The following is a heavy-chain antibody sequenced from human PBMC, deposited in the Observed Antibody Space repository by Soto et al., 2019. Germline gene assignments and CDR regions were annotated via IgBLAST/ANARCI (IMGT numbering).Heavy chain of an antibody. CDR2: MDPNSGNT. Sequence: ASVKVSCKASGYTFTSYDINWVRQATGQGLEWMGWMDPNSGNTGYAQKFQGRVTLTTDTSTSTVYMHLSSLRSDDTAVYYCARGYCSGGSCYSDGYGINPRGQGTLVAVSS. D-gene: IGHD2-15*01. J-gene: IGHJ5*02. CDR3: ARGYCSGGSCYSDGYGINP. CDR1: GYTFTSYD. V-gene: IGHV1-8*01.